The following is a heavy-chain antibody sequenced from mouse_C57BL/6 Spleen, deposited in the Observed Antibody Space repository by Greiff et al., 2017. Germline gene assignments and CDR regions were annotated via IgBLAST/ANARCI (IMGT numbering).Heavy chain of an antibody. V-gene: IGHV2-5*01. CDR3: AKNDKGDYSMDY. CDR1: GFSLTSYG. D-gene: IGHD1-3*01. J-gene: IGHJ4*01. Sequence: VQLQQSGPGLVQPSQSLSITCTVSGFSLTSYGVHWVRQSPGKGLEWLGVIGSGGSTDYNAAFMSRLSITKDNSKSKVFYKMNSLQADDTAIYYCAKNDKGDYSMDYWGQGTSVTVSS. CDR2: IGSGGST.